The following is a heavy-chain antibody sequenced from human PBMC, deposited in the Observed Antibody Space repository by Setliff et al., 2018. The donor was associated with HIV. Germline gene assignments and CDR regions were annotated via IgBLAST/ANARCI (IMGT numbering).Heavy chain of an antibody. J-gene: IGHJ4*02. D-gene: IGHD4-17*01. Sequence: ASVKVSCKASGYTFTNHYIHWVRQAPGQGLEWMGMINPGGGSRSYTQRFQGRVTMTRDTSTSTAYMEVRSLRSDDTAVYYCARTDYGGNSGGNYFDYWGQGSLVTVSS. CDR3: ARTDYGGNSGGNYFDY. V-gene: IGHV1-46*01. CDR1: GYTFTNHY. CDR2: INPGGGSR.